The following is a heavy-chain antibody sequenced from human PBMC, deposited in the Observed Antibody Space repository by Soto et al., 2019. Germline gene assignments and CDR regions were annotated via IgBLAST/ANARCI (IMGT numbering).Heavy chain of an antibody. V-gene: IGHV3-7*01. Sequence: VQLVESGGGVVQPGRSLRLSCAASGFTFSSYWMSWVRQAPGKGLEWVANIKQDGSEKYYVDSVKGRFTISRDNAKNSLYLQMNSLRAEDTAVYYCARDGLQLWFSYWGQGTLVTVSS. CDR1: GFTFSSYW. CDR3: ARDGLQLWFSY. J-gene: IGHJ4*02. D-gene: IGHD5-18*01. CDR2: IKQDGSEK.